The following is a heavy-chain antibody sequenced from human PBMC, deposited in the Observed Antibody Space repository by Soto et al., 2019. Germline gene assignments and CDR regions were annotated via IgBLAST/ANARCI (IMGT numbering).Heavy chain of an antibody. V-gene: IGHV5-10-1*01. CDR3: ARSSGSGSYYNIYYGMDV. J-gene: IGHJ6*02. CDR2: VDPSDSYV. D-gene: IGHD3-10*01. Sequence: PGESLKISCKTSGYNFDNYWIIWVRQMPGKGLEWMGRVDPSDSYVNYSPSFQGHIAISIDKSISTAYLQWSSLKASDTAMYYCARSSGSGSYYNIYYGMDVWGQGTTVTVSS. CDR1: GYNFDNYW.